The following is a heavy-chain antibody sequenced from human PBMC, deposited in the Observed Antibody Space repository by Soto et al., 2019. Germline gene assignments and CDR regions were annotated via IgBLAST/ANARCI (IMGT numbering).Heavy chain of an antibody. CDR3: AKETVD. D-gene: IGHD2-21*02. V-gene: IGHV3-23*01. CDR1: GFTFSTYA. J-gene: IGHJ1*01. Sequence: EVQLLESGGELVQPGGSLRLSCAGSGFTFSTYAMAWVRQAPGKGLEWVSAISGSGGSTFYADSMKGQFTNSRYKSRNTLYLQKNTLRTGDTGVDYCAKETVDWGKGDQVTVCS. CDR2: ISGSGGST.